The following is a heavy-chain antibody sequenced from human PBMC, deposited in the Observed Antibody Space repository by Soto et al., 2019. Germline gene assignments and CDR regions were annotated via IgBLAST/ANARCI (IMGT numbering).Heavy chain of an antibody. CDR2: IKQDGSEK. CDR3: ARGRGVDV. CDR1: GFTFSSYS. Sequence: GGSLRLSCAASGFTFSSYSMSWVRQAPGKGLEWVANIKQDGSEKYYVDSVKGRFTISRDNAKNSLYLQMNSLRAEDTAVYYCARGRGVDVWGRGTTVTVSS. V-gene: IGHV3-7*01. J-gene: IGHJ6*02.